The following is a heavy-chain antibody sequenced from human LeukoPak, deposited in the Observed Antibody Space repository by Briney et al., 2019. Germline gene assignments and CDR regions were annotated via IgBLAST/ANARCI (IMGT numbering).Heavy chain of an antibody. V-gene: IGHV3-30*04. J-gene: IGHJ4*02. CDR1: GFTFSNYA. CDR2: ISYVGDNK. D-gene: IGHD2-2*01. Sequence: GGSLRLSCSASGFTFSNYAMYWVRQAPGKGLEWLAVISYVGDNKFYGDSAKGRFTISRDNSKNTLYMQMNGLRSEDTAFYYCAKGENYAFDYWGQGTLVTVSS. CDR3: AKGENYAFDY.